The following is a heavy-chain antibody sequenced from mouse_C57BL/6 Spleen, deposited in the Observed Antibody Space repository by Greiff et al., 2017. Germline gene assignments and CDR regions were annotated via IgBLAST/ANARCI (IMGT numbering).Heavy chain of an antibody. J-gene: IGHJ4*01. CDR2: ILPGSGST. D-gene: IGHD1-1*01. Sequence: QVQLKQSGAELMKPGASVKLSCKATGYTFTGYWIEWVKQRPGHGLEWIGEILPGSGSTNYNEKFKGKATFTADTSSNTAYMQLSSLTTEDSAIYYCARGAITTVVATDDAMDYWGQGTSVTVSS. CDR3: ARGAITTVVATDDAMDY. CDR1: GYTFTGYW. V-gene: IGHV1-9*01.